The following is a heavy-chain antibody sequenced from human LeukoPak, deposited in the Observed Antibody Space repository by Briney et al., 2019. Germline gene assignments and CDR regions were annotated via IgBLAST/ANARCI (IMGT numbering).Heavy chain of an antibody. V-gene: IGHV4-31*03. Sequence: SQTLSLTCTVSGGSISNGGYYWSWIRQHPGKGLEWIGYIYYSGSTYYNPSLKSRVTISVDTSKNQFSLKLSSVTAADTAVYYCARVIFGDSSDFDYWGQGTLVTVSS. CDR2: IYYSGST. CDR1: GGSISNGGYY. J-gene: IGHJ4*02. D-gene: IGHD3-10*01. CDR3: ARVIFGDSSDFDY.